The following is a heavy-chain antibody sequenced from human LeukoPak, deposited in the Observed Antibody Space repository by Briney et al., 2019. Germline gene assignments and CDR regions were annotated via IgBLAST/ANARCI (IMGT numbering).Heavy chain of an antibody. CDR2: ISGSGGST. D-gene: IGHD3-10*01. V-gene: IGHV3-23*01. CDR1: GFTFSSYA. J-gene: IGHJ6*02. Sequence: PGGSLRLSCAASGFTFSSYAMSWVRQAPGKGLEWVSAISGSGGSTYYADSVKGRFTISRDSSKNTLYLQMNSLRAEDTAVYYCAKGSRGYYYYYGMDVWGQGTTVTVSS. CDR3: AKGSRGYYYYYGMDV.